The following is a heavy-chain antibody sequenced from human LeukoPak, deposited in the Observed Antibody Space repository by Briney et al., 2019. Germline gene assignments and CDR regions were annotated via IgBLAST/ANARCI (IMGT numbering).Heavy chain of an antibody. D-gene: IGHD2-21*01. CDR2: MNPTSGDT. CDR3: ARVVMKAFYYYYMDV. V-gene: IGHV1-8*01. J-gene: IGHJ6*03. CDR1: GYTFSDYD. Sequence: ASVKVSCKASGYTFSDYDVNWVRQAPGQGLEWMGWMNPTSGDTGYVQKFQGRCTITRSSARNTAYMELSRLISEDPAVYFCARVVMKAFYYYYMDVWGKGTTIIISS.